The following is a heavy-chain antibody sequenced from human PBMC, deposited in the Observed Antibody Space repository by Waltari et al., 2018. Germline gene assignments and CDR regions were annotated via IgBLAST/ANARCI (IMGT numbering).Heavy chain of an antibody. J-gene: IGHJ3*02. CDR1: GSTFTGYY. D-gene: IGHD2-8*01. CDR2: INPNSGGT. CDR3: ARDRGYCTNGVCLDAFDI. V-gene: IGHV1-2*02. Sequence: QVQLVQSGAEVKKPGASVTVSCNAYGSTFTGYYMHWVRQAPGQGLEWMGWINPNSGGTNYAQKLQGRVTMTRDTSISTAYMELSRLRSDDTAVYYCARDRGYCTNGVCLDAFDIWGQGTMVTVSS.